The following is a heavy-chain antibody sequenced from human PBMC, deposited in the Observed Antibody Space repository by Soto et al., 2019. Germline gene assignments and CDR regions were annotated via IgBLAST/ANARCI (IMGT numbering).Heavy chain of an antibody. CDR3: ARDFYDSSGTFDY. J-gene: IGHJ4*02. V-gene: IGHV3-30-3*01. Sequence: PGGSLRLSCAASGFTFSSYAMHWVRQAPGKGLEWVAVISYDGSNKYYADSVKGRFTISRDNSKNTLYLQMNSLRAEDTAVYYCARDFYDSSGTFDYWGQGNLVTVSS. D-gene: IGHD3-22*01. CDR2: ISYDGSNK. CDR1: GFTFSSYA.